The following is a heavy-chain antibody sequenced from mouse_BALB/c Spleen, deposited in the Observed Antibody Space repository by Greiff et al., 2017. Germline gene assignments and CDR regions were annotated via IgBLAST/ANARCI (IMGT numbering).Heavy chain of an antibody. CDR2: ISDGGSYT. J-gene: IGHJ4*01. V-gene: IGHV5-4*02. CDR3: ARAYYGYAYAMDY. CDR1: GFTFSDYY. Sequence: EVQGVESGGGLVKPGGSLKLSCAASGFTFSDYYMYWVRQTPEKRLEWVATISDGGSYTYYPDSVKGRFTISRDNAKNNLYLQRSSLKSEDTAMYYCARAYYGYAYAMDYWGQGTSVTVSS. D-gene: IGHD2-9*01.